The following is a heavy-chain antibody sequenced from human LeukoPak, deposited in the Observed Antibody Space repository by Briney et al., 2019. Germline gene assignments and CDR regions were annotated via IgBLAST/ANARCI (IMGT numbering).Heavy chain of an antibody. CDR1: AFTLGDFY. CDR3: ACDFRYLGHDF. CDR2: ISNVGLTT. D-gene: IGHD2-21*02. Sequence: KSGGSLRLSCTASAFTLGDFYMSWIRQAPGKGLEWVAYISNVGLTTYYAESVKGRFTISRDNAKNSLYLQMNSLRAEDTAVYYCACDFRYLGHDFWGQGTLVTVSS. V-gene: IGHV3-11*01. J-gene: IGHJ4*02.